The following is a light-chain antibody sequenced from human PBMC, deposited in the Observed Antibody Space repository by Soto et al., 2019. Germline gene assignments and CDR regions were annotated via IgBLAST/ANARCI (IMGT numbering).Light chain of an antibody. CDR1: QSVSSY. CDR2: DAS. J-gene: IGKJ1*01. V-gene: IGKV3-11*01. Sequence: EIVLTHTKATLSWCAGERATPSCRPIQSVSSYLAWYQQKPGQAPRLLIYDASNRATGIPARFSGSGSGTDFTLTICSLEPEDFAVYYCQQRSNWPLTWTFGQGTKVDIK. CDR3: QQRSNWPLTWT.